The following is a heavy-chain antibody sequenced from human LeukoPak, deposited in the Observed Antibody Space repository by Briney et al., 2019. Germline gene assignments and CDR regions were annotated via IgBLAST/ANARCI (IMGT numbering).Heavy chain of an antibody. CDR1: GFSLTNYC. CDR2: IKQDGGEK. J-gene: IGHJ4*02. V-gene: IGHV3-7*04. Sequence: GGSLRLSCAASGFSLTNYCMSWVRQVPGQGLEWVANIKQDGGEKYYVDSVKGRFTISRDNAKNSLYLQLNSLRAEDTAVYYCARVDSGTSGSFDYWGQGTLVTVSS. CDR3: ARVDSGTSGSFDY. D-gene: IGHD3-10*01.